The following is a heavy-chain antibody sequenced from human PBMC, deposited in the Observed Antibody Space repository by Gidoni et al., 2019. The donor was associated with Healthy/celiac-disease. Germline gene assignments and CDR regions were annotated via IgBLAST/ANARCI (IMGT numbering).Heavy chain of an antibody. CDR2: LNAGNGNT. Sequence: QVQLVQSGAEVKKPGASVKVSCKASGYTFTSYAMHWVRQAPGQRLEWMGWLNAGNGNTKYSQKFQGRVTITRDTSASTAYMELSSLRSEDTAVYYCARSGRDNIVVVFRFDPWGQGTLVTVSS. CDR3: ARSGRDNIVVVFRFDP. J-gene: IGHJ5*02. V-gene: IGHV1-3*01. CDR1: GYTFTSYA. D-gene: IGHD2-15*01.